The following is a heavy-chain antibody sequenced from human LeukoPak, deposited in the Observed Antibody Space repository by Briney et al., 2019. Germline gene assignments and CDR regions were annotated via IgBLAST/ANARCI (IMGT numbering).Heavy chain of an antibody. D-gene: IGHD1-26*01. Sequence: GRSLRLSCAASGFTFSSYGMHWVRQAPGKGLEWVAVISYGGSNKYYADSVKGRFTISRDNSKNTLYLQMNSLRAEDTAVYYCAKDRLGGSYYLGAFDIWGQGTMVTVSS. CDR2: ISYGGSNK. V-gene: IGHV3-30*18. J-gene: IGHJ3*02. CDR3: AKDRLGGSYYLGAFDI. CDR1: GFTFSSYG.